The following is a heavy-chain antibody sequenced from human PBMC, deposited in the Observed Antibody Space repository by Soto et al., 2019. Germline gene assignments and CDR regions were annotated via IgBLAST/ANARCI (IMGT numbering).Heavy chain of an antibody. J-gene: IGHJ4*02. CDR3: ARGRVTFGGVFDLYYVDY. V-gene: IGHV3-30*04. CDR1: GFTFSSYA. CDR2: ISYDGSNK. D-gene: IGHD3-16*01. Sequence: GGSLRLSCAASGFTFSSYAMHWVRQAPGKGLEWEAVISYDGSNKYYADSVKGRFTISRDNTKNMVYLQMNRLRAEDTVVYYCARGRVTFGGVFDLYYVDYWGQGTRVTVSS.